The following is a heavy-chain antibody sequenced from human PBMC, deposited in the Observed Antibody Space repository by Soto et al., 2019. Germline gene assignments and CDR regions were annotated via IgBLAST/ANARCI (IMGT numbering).Heavy chain of an antibody. CDR1: GYTFTSYG. CDR2: ISAYNGNT. J-gene: IGHJ4*02. Sequence: GASVKVSCKASGYTFTSYGISCVRQAPGQGLEWMGWISAYNGNTNYAQKLQGRVTMTTDTSTSTAYMELRSLRSDDTAVYYCARGSCSGGSCYYFDYWGQGTLVTVSS. CDR3: ARGSCSGGSCYYFDY. D-gene: IGHD2-15*01. V-gene: IGHV1-18*01.